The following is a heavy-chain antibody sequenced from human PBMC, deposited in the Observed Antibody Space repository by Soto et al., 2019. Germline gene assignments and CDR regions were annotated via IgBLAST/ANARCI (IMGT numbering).Heavy chain of an antibody. V-gene: IGHV4-31*01. CDR1: GGSISSGGYY. D-gene: IGHD4-17*01. Sequence: QVQLQESGPGLVKPSQTLSLTCTVSGGSISSGGYYWSWIRQHPGKGLEWIGYIYYSGSTYYNPSLQSQVSLSVETSKNQFSLKLSSVTAADTAVYYCARGATTVVTSGYYGMDVWGQGTTVTVSS. CDR2: IYYSGST. CDR3: ARGATTVVTSGYYGMDV. J-gene: IGHJ6*02.